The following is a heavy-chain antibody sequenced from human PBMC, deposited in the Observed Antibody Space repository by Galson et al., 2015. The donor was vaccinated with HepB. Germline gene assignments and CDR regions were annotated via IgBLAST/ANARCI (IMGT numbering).Heavy chain of an antibody. J-gene: IGHJ4*02. CDR1: NFTFRKYY. V-gene: IGHV3-21*06. CDR3: ARDPFGELSPPYFDY. Sequence: SLRLSCAASNFTFRKYYMNWVRQAPGKGLEWLSSISGSSSFISYADSVKGRFTVSRVNTKNSLYLQMNSLRPEDTAVYYCARDPFGELSPPYFDYWGQGTPVTVSS. CDR2: ISGSSSFI. D-gene: IGHD3-10*01.